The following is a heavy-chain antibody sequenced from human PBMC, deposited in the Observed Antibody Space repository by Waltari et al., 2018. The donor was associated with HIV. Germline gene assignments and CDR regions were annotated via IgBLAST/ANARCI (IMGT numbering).Heavy chain of an antibody. J-gene: IGHJ4*02. CDR3: ARHPLEGTYYYDSSGSFPYCFDF. Sequence: QLQLQESGPGLVKPSETLSLTCTVSGDSTSSSSYYWGWIRQPPGKGLEWIGSIYYSGSTYYNPSLRSRVTISVDTSKNQFSLKLSSVTAADTAVYYCARHPLEGTYYYDSSGSFPYCFDFWGRGTLVTVSS. CDR1: GDSTSSSSYY. CDR2: IYYSGST. D-gene: IGHD3-22*01. V-gene: IGHV4-39*01.